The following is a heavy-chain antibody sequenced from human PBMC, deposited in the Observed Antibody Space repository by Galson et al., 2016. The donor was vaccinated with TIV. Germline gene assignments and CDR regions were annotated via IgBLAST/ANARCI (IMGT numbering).Heavy chain of an antibody. CDR1: GYTFSDYY. V-gene: IGHV1-2*02. CDR3: ERGYGSDPDY. D-gene: IGHD3-10*01. CDR2: INPKTGGT. Sequence: SVKVSCKASGYTFSDYYVHWVRQAPGQGLEWMGWINPKTGGTIYEQKFQGRVTMTRDTTISTVYMDVSGLTYDDTAVYYCERGYGSDPDYWGQGTLFTVSS. J-gene: IGHJ4*02.